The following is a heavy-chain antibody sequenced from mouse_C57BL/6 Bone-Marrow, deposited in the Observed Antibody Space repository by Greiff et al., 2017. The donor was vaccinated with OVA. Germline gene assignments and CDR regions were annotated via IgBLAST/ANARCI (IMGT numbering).Heavy chain of an antibody. CDR3: APLGGSPLYAMDY. J-gene: IGHJ4*01. V-gene: IGHV1-22*01. Sequence: EVQLQQSGPELVKPGASVQISCKASGYTFTDYNMHWVKQSHGKSLEWIGYINPNNGGTSYNQKFKGKATLTVNKSSSTAYMELRSLTSEDSAVYYCAPLGGSPLYAMDYWGQGTSVTVSS. CDR1: GYTFTDYN. D-gene: IGHD1-1*01. CDR2: INPNNGGT.